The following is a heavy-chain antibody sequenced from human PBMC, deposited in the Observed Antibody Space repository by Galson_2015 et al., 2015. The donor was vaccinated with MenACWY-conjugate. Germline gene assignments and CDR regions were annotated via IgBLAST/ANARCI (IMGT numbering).Heavy chain of an antibody. CDR1: GFSLTTTGVG. D-gene: IGHD2-2*01. J-gene: IGHJ4*02. CDR3: AHSGEYCSRTSCYYFDY. V-gene: IGHV2-5*02. CDR2: IYWDDDT. Sequence: PALVKPTQTLTLTCTFSGFSLTTTGVGVAWIRQPPGKALEWLALIYWDDDTRSRPSLRSRITVTKDTSKNRVVPTMTNVDPVDTATYYCAHSGEYCSRTSCYYFDYWGQGAPVTVSS.